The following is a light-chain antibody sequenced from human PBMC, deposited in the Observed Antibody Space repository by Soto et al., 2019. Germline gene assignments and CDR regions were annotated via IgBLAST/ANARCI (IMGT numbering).Light chain of an antibody. J-gene: IGKJ2*01. CDR1: QSVSSY. CDR2: DAS. CDR3: QQRSNWPPYT. Sequence: EIVLTQSPATLSLSPGERATLSCRASQSVSSYLAWYQQKPGQAPRLLIYDASNRATGIPARFSGSGAGTAFTLPISSLVPEDVAVDYCQQRSNWPPYTFGQGTKLEIK. V-gene: IGKV3-11*01.